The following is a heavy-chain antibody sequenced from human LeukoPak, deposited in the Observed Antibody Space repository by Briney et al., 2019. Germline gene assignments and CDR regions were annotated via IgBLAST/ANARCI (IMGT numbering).Heavy chain of an antibody. V-gene: IGHV4-34*01. CDR1: GGSFGGYY. CDR3: ARGRGATIPFPPDY. Sequence: SETLSLTCAVYGGSFGGYYWSWIRQPPGKGLEWIGEINHSGSTNYNPSLKSRVTISVDTSKNQFSLKLSSVTAADTAVYYCARGRGATIPFPPDYWGQGTLVTVSS. J-gene: IGHJ4*02. D-gene: IGHD5-12*01. CDR2: INHSGST.